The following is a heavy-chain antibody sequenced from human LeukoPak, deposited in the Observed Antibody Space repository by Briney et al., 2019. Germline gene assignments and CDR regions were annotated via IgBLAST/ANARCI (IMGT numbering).Heavy chain of an antibody. J-gene: IGHJ6*02. Sequence: GGPLRLSCAASGFTFRNYWMSWVRQAPGEGLEWVANIRPDGSQKYYVDSARGRFTISRDNAKSSLYLQMSSLRPEDTATYYCARDFQPRYCSSSSCSPAWGQGTTVTVSS. CDR3: ARDFQPRYCSSSSCSPA. CDR2: IRPDGSQK. D-gene: IGHD2-2*01. V-gene: IGHV3-7*03. CDR1: GFTFRNYW.